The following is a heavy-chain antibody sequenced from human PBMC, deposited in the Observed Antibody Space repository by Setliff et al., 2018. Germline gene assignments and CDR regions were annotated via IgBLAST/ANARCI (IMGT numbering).Heavy chain of an antibody. J-gene: IGHJ1*01. CDR2: INPNSGDT. Sequence: ASVKVSCKASGYTFTDYYIHWVRQAPGQGLEWMGWINPNSGDTDYAQKFQGRVTMTRDTSISTAYMELSRLRFDDTAVYYCARAGSIATRPEYFLHWGQGSLVTVSS. V-gene: IGHV1-2*02. CDR3: ARAGSIATRPEYFLH. CDR1: GYTFTDYY. D-gene: IGHD6-6*01.